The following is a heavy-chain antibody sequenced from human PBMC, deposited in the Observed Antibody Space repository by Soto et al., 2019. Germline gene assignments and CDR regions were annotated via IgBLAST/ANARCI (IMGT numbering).Heavy chain of an antibody. J-gene: IGHJ3*02. Sequence: GGSLRLSCAASGFTFSSYGMHWVRQAPGKGLEWVAVIWYDGSNKYYADSVKGRFTISRDNSKNTLYLQMNSLRAEDTAVYYCAREMEAGAFDIWGQGTMVTVSS. V-gene: IGHV3-33*01. D-gene: IGHD2-8*01. CDR1: GFTFSSYG. CDR2: IWYDGSNK. CDR3: AREMEAGAFDI.